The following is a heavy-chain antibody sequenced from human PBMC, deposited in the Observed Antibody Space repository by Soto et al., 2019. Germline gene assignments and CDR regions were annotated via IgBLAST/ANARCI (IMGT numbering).Heavy chain of an antibody. CDR1: GFTFSNYD. Sequence: GGSLRLSCAASGFTFSNYDMSWVRQAPGKGLEWVSGVSSSGSSTYYADSVKGRFTISRDNPKNTLYLQRSSLSAADTAGYYCARRDFVIVSNCDFGPPVFDYWGQGTLVTVSS. D-gene: IGHD3-9*01. J-gene: IGHJ4*02. CDR2: VSSSGSST. V-gene: IGHV3-23*01. CDR3: ARRDFVIVSNCDFGPPVFDY.